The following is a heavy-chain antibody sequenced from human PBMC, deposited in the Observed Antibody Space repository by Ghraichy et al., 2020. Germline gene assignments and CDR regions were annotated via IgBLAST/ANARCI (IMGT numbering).Heavy chain of an antibody. V-gene: IGHV3-21*01. Sequence: GGSLTLSCAASGFTFSSYSMNWVRQAPGKGLEWVSSISSSSSYIYYADSVKGRFTISRDNAKNSLYLQMNSLRAEDTAVYYCARGRDYYDSSGSYYYYGLDVWGQGTTVTVSS. CDR3: ARGRDYYDSSGSYYYYGLDV. J-gene: IGHJ6*02. CDR1: GFTFSSYS. CDR2: ISSSSSYI. D-gene: IGHD3-22*01.